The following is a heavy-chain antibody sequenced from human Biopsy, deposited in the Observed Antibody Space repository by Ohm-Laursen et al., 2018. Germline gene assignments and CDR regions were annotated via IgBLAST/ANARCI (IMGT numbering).Heavy chain of an antibody. V-gene: IGHV4-59*01. D-gene: IGHD3-3*01. Sequence: SETLSLTCSVSGGSIISYYWTWIRQPPGKGLEWIGHVYNGGITNYNLSLKSRVTISKDTSKNQFSLQVNSVTAADTAVYYCARTPRDSFWSGSYKRGLWFDPWGQGTLVSVSS. CDR1: GGSIISYY. CDR3: ARTPRDSFWSGSYKRGLWFDP. CDR2: VYNGGIT. J-gene: IGHJ5*02.